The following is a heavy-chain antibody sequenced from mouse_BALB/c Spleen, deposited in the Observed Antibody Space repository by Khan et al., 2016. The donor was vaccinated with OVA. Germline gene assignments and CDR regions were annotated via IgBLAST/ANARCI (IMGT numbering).Heavy chain of an antibody. J-gene: IGHJ2*01. V-gene: IGHV1-7*01. Sequence: QVRLQQSGAELAKPGASVKMSCKASGYTFTTYWMHWVKQRPGQGLEWIGYINPTSGYTDYNEKFKDKATLSADKSSSTADMQLSSLTSEDSAVYYCTRDRIDYWGQGTTLTVSS. CDR1: GYTFTTYW. CDR3: TRDRIDY. CDR2: INPTSGYT.